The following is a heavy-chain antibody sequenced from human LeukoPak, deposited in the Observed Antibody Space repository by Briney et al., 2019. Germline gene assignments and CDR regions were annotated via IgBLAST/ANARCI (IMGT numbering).Heavy chain of an antibody. D-gene: IGHD1-14*01. CDR3: ARGEPTKKVDY. CDR2: ISGHNGNT. Sequence: ASVKVSCKTSGYTFTTYGLSWVRQARGQGLEWMGWISGHNGNTNYAHKFQGRVSMTTDTPTRTAYMELKSLRSDDTAVYYCARGEPTKKVDYWGQGTLVTVSS. V-gene: IGHV1-18*01. J-gene: IGHJ4*02. CDR1: GYTFTTYG.